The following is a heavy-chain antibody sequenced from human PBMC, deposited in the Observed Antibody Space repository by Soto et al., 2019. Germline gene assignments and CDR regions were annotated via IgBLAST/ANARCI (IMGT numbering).Heavy chain of an antibody. D-gene: IGHD6-13*01. CDR1: GGSISSGGYY. Sequence: SETLSLTCTVSGGSISSGGYYWSWIRQHPGKGLEWIGEINHSGSTNYNPSLKSRVTISVDTSKNHFSLKLSSVTAADTAVYYCARSDTNGRGQSSRRSGDYWGQGTLVTVSS. V-gene: IGHV4-31*03. CDR2: INHSGST. J-gene: IGHJ4*02. CDR3: ARSDTNGRGQSSRRSGDY.